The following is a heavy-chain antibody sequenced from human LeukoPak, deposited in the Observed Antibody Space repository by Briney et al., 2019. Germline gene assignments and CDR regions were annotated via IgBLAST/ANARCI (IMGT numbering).Heavy chain of an antibody. CDR2: IYYSGST. Sequence: SETLSLTCTVSGGSISSSSYYWGWIRQPPGKGLEWIGSIYYSGSTYYNPSLKSRVTISIDTSTNQFSLNLTSVTAADTAVYYCARDREGQVDSWDQGTLVTVSS. J-gene: IGHJ4*02. V-gene: IGHV4-39*07. CDR3: ARDREGQVDS. CDR1: GGSISSSSYY.